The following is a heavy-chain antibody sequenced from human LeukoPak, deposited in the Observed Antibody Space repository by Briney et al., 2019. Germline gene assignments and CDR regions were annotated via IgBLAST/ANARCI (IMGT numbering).Heavy chain of an antibody. CDR2: ISYDGSNK. CDR3: ARVWDFWSGYYDY. V-gene: IGHV3-30*03. J-gene: IGHJ4*02. CDR1: GFTFSSYG. D-gene: IGHD3-3*01. Sequence: PGGSLRLSCAASGFTFSSYGMHWVRQAPGKGLEWVAVISYDGSNKYYADSVKGRFTISRDNAKNTLYLQMNSLRAEDTAVYYCARVWDFWSGYYDYWGQGTLVTVSS.